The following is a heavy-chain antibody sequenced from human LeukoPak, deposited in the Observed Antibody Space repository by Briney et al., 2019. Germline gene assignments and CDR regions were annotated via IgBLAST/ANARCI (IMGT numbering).Heavy chain of an antibody. Sequence: PGGSLRLSCAASGFTFSSYIMNWVRQAPGKGLEWVSSISSSSSYIYYADSVKGRFTISRDNAKNSLYLQMNSLRAEDTAVYYCARRRLDSSGWLFDYWGQGTLVTVSS. V-gene: IGHV3-21*01. CDR2: ISSSSSYI. CDR1: GFTFSSYI. D-gene: IGHD6-19*01. J-gene: IGHJ4*02. CDR3: ARRRLDSSGWLFDY.